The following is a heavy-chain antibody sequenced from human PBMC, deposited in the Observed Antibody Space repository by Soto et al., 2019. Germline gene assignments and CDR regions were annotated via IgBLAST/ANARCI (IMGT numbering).Heavy chain of an antibody. V-gene: IGHV4-34*01. J-gene: IGHJ3*02. CDR3: ARVERGTATTVVDAFDI. CDR1: GGFVTSGSYY. D-gene: IGHD1-1*01. Sequence: QVQLQQWGAGLLKPSETLSLTCAVYGGFVTSGSYYWSWIRQPPGKGLEWIGEMSHSGGTHFNPSLKGRVTISVDTSKNQFTLKMSSLTAADSALYYCARVERGTATTVVDAFDIWGPGTMVTVSS. CDR2: MSHSGGT.